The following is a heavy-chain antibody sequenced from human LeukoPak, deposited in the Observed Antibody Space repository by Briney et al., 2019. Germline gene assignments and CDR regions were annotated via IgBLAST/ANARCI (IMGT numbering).Heavy chain of an antibody. Sequence: PSETVSLTCTVSGGSISSYYWSWIRQPPGKGLEWIGYIYYSGSTNYNPSLKSRVTISVDTSKNQFSLKLSSVTAADTAVYYCAREDSSGYSSLYFDYWGQGTLVTVSS. CDR3: AREDSSGYSSLYFDY. V-gene: IGHV4-59*12. CDR2: IYYSGST. D-gene: IGHD3-22*01. J-gene: IGHJ4*02. CDR1: GGSISSYY.